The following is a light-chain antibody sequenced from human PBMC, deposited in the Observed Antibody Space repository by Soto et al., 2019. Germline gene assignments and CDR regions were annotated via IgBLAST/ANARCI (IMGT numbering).Light chain of an antibody. CDR3: GTWDNSLSAV. CDR2: DNN. CDR1: SSNIGNNY. Sequence: QAVLTQPPSVSAAPGQKVTISCSGSSSNIGNNYVSWYQQLPGTAPKLLIYDNNKRPSGIPDRFSGSKSGTSATLGITGLQTGDEADYYCGTWDNSLSAVFGGGTQLTV. J-gene: IGLJ2*01. V-gene: IGLV1-51*01.